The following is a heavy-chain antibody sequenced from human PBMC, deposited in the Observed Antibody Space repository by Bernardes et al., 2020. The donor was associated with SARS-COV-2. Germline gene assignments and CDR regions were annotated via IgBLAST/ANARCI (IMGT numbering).Heavy chain of an antibody. Sequence: ASVKVSCKASGYTFTGYYMHWVRQAPGQGLEWMGWINPNSGGTNYAQKFQGRVTMTRDTSISTAYMELSRLRSDDTAVYYCARVVSCGGDCWHDAFDIWGQGTMVTVSS. CDR3: ARVVSCGGDCWHDAFDI. V-gene: IGHV1-2*02. D-gene: IGHD2-21*02. CDR2: INPNSGGT. CDR1: GYTFTGYY. J-gene: IGHJ3*02.